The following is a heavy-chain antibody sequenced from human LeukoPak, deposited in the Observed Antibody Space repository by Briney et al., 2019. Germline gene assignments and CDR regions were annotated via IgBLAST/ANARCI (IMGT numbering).Heavy chain of an antibody. CDR3: ARQGSEIDY. CDR1: GFTLSHYY. V-gene: IGHV3-11*01. CDR2: ISSSGDTI. J-gene: IGHJ4*02. Sequence: PGGSLRLSCAASGFTLSHYYMTWIRQAPGKGLEWLSCISSSGDTIYYADSVKGRFTVCRDNAENSLYLQMNSLRAEDTAMYYCARQGSEIDYWGQGTLVTVSS.